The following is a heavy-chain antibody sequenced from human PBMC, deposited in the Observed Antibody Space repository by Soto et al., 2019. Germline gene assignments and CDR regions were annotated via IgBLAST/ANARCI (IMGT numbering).Heavy chain of an antibody. CDR3: VKDQYVPRNYFDD. CDR1: GFTFSSYA. V-gene: IGHV3-64D*06. Sequence: WGSLRLSCSASGFTFSSYAMHWFRQAPGKGLEYVSAISSNGGSTYYADSVKGRFTISRDNSKNTLYLQMSSLRAEDTAVYYCVKDQYVPRNYFDDWGQGTLVTVSS. J-gene: IGHJ4*02. CDR2: ISSNGGST. D-gene: IGHD2-2*01.